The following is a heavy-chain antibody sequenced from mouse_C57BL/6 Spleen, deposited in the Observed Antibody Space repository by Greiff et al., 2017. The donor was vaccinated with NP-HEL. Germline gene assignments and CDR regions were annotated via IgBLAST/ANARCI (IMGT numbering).Heavy chain of an antibody. CDR1: GFSLTSYG. D-gene: IGHD1-1*01. J-gene: IGHJ4*01. CDR2: IWRGGST. CDR3: AKNWDYYGSSAMDY. Sequence: VKLVESGPGLVQPSQSLSITCTVSGFSLTSYGVHWVRQSPGKGLEWLGVIWRGGSTDYNAAFMSRLSITKDNSKSQVFFKMNSLQADDTAIYYCAKNWDYYGSSAMDYWGQGTSVTVSS. V-gene: IGHV2-5*01.